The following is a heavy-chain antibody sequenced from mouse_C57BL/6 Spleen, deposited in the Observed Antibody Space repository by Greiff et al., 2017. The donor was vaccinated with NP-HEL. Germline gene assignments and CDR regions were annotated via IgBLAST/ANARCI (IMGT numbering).Heavy chain of an antibody. Sequence: QVQLQQSGAELVRPGTSVKVSCKASGYAFTNYLIEWVKQRPGQGLEWIGVINPGSGGTNYNEKFKGKATLTADKSSSTAYMQRSSLTSEDSAVYFCARRVDYEGAMDYWGQGTSVTVSS. CDR2: INPGSGGT. CDR3: ARRVDYEGAMDY. J-gene: IGHJ4*01. CDR1: GYAFTNYL. D-gene: IGHD2-4*01. V-gene: IGHV1-54*01.